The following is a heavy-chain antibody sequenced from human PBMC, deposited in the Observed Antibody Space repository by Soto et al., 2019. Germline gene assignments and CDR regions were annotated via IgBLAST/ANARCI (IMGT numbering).Heavy chain of an antibody. V-gene: IGHV3-30-3*01. CDR2: ISYDGSNK. CDR1: GFTFNNYA. D-gene: IGHD2-2*01. CDR3: ASQLLTIGSFDY. Sequence: QVQLVESGGGVVQPGGSLRLSCAASGFTFNNYAVHWVRQAPGKGLEWVAIISYDGSNKYYADSVKGRFTISRDNSKNTLYLQMNSLRAEDTAVYYCASQLLTIGSFDYWGQGPLVTVSS. J-gene: IGHJ4*02.